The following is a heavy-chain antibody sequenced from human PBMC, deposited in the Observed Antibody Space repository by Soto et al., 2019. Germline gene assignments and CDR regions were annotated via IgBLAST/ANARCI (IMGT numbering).Heavy chain of an antibody. CDR1: GGSFSGYY. CDR3: ARGQGAAAGS. Sequence: SETLSLTCAVYGGSFSGYYWSWIRQPPGKGLEWIGEINHSGSTNYNPSIKSRVTISVDTSKNQFSLKLSSVTAADTAVYYCARGQGAAAGSWGQGTLVTVSS. J-gene: IGHJ5*02. CDR2: INHSGST. V-gene: IGHV4-34*01. D-gene: IGHD6-13*01.